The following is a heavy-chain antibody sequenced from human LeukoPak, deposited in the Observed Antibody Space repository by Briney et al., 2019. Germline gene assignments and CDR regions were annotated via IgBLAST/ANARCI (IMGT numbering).Heavy chain of an antibody. CDR2: ISPNSGET. Sequence: ASVKVSCKASGYTFTGYYLQWVREAPGQGLEWMGWISPNSGETNSAQKFRGRVTTSRDTSISTAYMELSRLTSDDTAVYYCARAPGAGTYLDYWGQGTLVTVSS. D-gene: IGHD1-26*01. V-gene: IGHV1-2*02. CDR1: GYTFTGYY. J-gene: IGHJ4*02. CDR3: ARAPGAGTYLDY.